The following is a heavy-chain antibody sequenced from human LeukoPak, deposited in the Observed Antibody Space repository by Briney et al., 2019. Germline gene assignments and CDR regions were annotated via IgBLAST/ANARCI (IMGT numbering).Heavy chain of an antibody. V-gene: IGHV3-20*04. Sequence: RPGGSLRLSCAASGFTFDDYGMSWVRQAPGKGLEWVSGINWNGGSTGYADSVKGRFTISRDNAKNSLYLQMNSLRAEDAALYYCARDPANYYDSSGYSDYYMDVWGKGTTVTVSS. D-gene: IGHD3-22*01. CDR2: INWNGGST. J-gene: IGHJ6*03. CDR3: ARDPANYYDSSGYSDYYMDV. CDR1: GFTFDDYG.